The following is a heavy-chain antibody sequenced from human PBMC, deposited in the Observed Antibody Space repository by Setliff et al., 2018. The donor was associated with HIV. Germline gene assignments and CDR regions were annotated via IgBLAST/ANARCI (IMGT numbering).Heavy chain of an antibody. CDR3: AKPYRGSVVRDQGYMDV. CDR2: ISYDGNYK. V-gene: IGHV3-30*04. D-gene: IGHD3-10*01. Sequence: GGSLRLSCAVSGFTFSNYAMHWVRQASGKGLEWVAVISYDGNYKYYSDSVKGRFTISRDNSKNTMYLQMNSLRAEDTAVYYCAKPYRGSVVRDQGYMDVWGKGTTVTVSS. CDR1: GFTFSNYA. J-gene: IGHJ6*03.